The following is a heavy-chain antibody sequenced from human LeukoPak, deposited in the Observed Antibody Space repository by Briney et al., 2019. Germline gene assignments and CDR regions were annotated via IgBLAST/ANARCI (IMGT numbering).Heavy chain of an antibody. CDR1: GFTFSSYA. CDR3: ARRTTGFSDY. CDR2: ISYDESNK. Sequence: GRSLRLSCAASGFTFSSYAMHWVRQAPGRGLEWVAVISYDESNKYYADSVKGRFTISRDNSQNTLYLQMNSLRAEDTAVYYCARRTTGFSDYWGQGTLVTVSS. V-gene: IGHV3-30-3*01. J-gene: IGHJ4*02. D-gene: IGHD1-7*01.